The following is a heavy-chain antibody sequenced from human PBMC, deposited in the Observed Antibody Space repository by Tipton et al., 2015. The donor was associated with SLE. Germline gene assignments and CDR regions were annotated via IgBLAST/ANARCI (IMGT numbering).Heavy chain of an antibody. CDR3: ARDPVRDYGGGTPLDF. J-gene: IGHJ4*02. D-gene: IGHD4-23*01. Sequence: TLSLTCTVSGGSISTFFWGWIRQPPGKGLEWIGSTYHNGIAYYNPSLKSRVTISVATSKNQFSLNLRSVTAADTAIYYCARDPVRDYGGGTPLDFWGQGTLVTVSS. CDR1: GGSISTFF. V-gene: IGHV4-38-2*02. CDR2: TYHNGIA.